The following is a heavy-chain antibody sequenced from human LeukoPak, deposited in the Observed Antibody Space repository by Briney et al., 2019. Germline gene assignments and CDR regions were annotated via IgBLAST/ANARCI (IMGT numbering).Heavy chain of an antibody. V-gene: IGHV1-69*13. Sequence: GASVKVSCKASGGTFSSYAISWVRQAPGQGLEWMGGIIPIFGTANYAQKFQGRVTITADESTSTAYMELSSLRSEDTAVYYCAREVPRYFDWLLCSWFDPWGQGTLVTVSS. CDR3: AREVPRYFDWLLCSWFDP. J-gene: IGHJ5*02. CDR1: GGTFSSYA. D-gene: IGHD3-9*01. CDR2: IIPIFGTA.